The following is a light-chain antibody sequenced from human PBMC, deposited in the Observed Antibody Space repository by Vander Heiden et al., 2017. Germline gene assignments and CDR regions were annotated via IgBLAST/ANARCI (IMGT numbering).Light chain of an antibody. CDR2: KVS. CDR1: QSRVPSDGNTY. Sequence: DIVMSHTPLSSPVTLGQPASISCRSSQSRVPSDGNTYLIGLQQRPGQPPRLLIYKVSNRCAGVPDRFSGSGGGTDFTLKISSVEAEDVVVYYCMQPTHYPLYTFGQGTKLEIK. V-gene: IGKV2-24*01. CDR3: MQPTHYPLYT. J-gene: IGKJ2*01.